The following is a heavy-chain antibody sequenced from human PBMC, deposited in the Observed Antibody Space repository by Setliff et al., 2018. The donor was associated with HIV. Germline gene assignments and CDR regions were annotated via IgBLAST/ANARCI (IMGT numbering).Heavy chain of an antibody. D-gene: IGHD1-26*01. CDR3: ARDSELGLNYHYGMDV. Sequence: SETLSLTCTVSGGSISSYYWSWIRQPPGKGLEWIGRIYTSGNTNYNPSLKSRVTMSVDTSKNQFSLKLSSVTAADTAVYYCARDSELGLNYHYGMDVWGQGATVTVSS. CDR1: GGSISSYY. V-gene: IGHV4-4*07. CDR2: IYTSGNT. J-gene: IGHJ6*02.